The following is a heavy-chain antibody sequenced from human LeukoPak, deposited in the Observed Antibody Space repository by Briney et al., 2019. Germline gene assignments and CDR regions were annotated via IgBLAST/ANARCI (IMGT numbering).Heavy chain of an antibody. CDR2: IKQDGSEQ. CDR1: GFTLGSYW. V-gene: IGHV3-7*01. J-gene: IGHJ4*02. Sequence: PGGSLRLSCAASGFTLGSYWMDWVRQAPGKGLEWVANIKQDGSEQYYVDSVRGRFTISRDNAKNSLYLQMKSLRAEDTAVYYCARDSSFDYWGQGTLVTVSS. CDR3: ARDSSFDY.